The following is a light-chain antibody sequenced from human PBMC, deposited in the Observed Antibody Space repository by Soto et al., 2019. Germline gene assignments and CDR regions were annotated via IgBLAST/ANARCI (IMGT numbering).Light chain of an antibody. CDR1: QSISTY. CDR3: QQSHGIPYT. CDR2: AAS. V-gene: IGKV1-39*01. Sequence: DIQMTQSPSSLSASVGDRVTITCRASQSISTYLNWYQQKPGKAPKLLIYAASSLRSGVPSRFSGSGSGTDFTLTISSLQLEDFATYYCQQSHGIPYTFGQGTKLEIK. J-gene: IGKJ2*01.